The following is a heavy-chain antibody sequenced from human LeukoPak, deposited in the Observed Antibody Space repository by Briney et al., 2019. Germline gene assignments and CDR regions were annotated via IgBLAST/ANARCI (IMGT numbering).Heavy chain of an antibody. CDR1: GGSISSSSYY. Sequence: SETLSLTCTVSGGSISSSSYYWGWIRQPPGKGLEWIGSIYYSGSTYYNPSLKSRVTISVDTSKNQFSLKLSSVTAADTAVYYCARVPSYGDSNFDYWGQGTLVTVSS. J-gene: IGHJ4*02. CDR3: ARVPSYGDSNFDY. V-gene: IGHV4-39*07. D-gene: IGHD5-18*01. CDR2: IYYSGST.